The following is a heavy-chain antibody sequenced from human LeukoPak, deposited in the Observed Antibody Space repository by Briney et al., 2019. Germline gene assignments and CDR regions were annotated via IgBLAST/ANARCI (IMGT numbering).Heavy chain of an antibody. J-gene: IGHJ4*02. Sequence: GGSLKLSCAASGFTFSGSTIHWVRQASGRGLGWVGRIRSKDNSYSTAYAASVRGRFTFSRDESKNTAYLQMNSLKTEDTAVYYCTRLWGSTGYGPQDYWGQGTLVTVSS. V-gene: IGHV3-73*01. CDR1: GFTFSGST. CDR2: IRSKDNSYST. D-gene: IGHD6-13*01. CDR3: TRLWGSTGYGPQDY.